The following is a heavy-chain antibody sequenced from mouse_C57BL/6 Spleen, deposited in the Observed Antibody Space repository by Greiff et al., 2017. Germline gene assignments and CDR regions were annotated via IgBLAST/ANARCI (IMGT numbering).Heavy chain of an antibody. V-gene: IGHV1-55*01. CDR3: ARDYGSKGNYYFDY. D-gene: IGHD1-1*01. Sequence: QVQLQQPGAELVKPGASVKMSCKASGYTFTSYWITWVKQRPGQGLEWIGDIYPGSGSTNYNEKFKSKATLTVDTSSSTAYMQLSSLTSEDSAVYYCARDYGSKGNYYFDYWGQGTTLTVSS. J-gene: IGHJ2*01. CDR1: GYTFTSYW. CDR2: IYPGSGST.